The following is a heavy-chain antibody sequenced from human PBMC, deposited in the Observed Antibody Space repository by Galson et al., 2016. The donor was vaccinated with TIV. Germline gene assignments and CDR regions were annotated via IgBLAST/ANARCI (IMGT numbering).Heavy chain of an antibody. D-gene: IGHD3-10*01. CDR3: VRWRMVQGVIRYLDY. Sequence: SLRLSCAASGFTLSSHGMLWVRLAPGRGLEWVANIHRDGRREYYMGSVKGRSAIHGDNPKTLLYLQVNSLTVEDTAVYYCVRWRMVQGVIRYLDYWGQGTQVTVSS. CDR1: GFTLSSHG. CDR2: IHRDGRRE. V-gene: IGHV3-7*01. J-gene: IGHJ4*03.